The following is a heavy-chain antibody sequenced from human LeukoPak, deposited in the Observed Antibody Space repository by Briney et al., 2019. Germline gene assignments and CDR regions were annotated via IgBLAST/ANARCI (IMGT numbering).Heavy chain of an antibody. CDR1: GGSISSSSYY. V-gene: IGHV4-39*02. CDR3: AREGGGLGAAAGTDDY. Sequence: PSETLSLTCTVSGGSISSSSYYWGWIRQPPGKGLEWIGSIYYSGSTYYNPSLKSRVTISVDTSKNQFSLKLSSVTAADTAVYYCAREGGGLGAAAGTDDYWGQGTLVTVS. J-gene: IGHJ4*02. CDR2: IYYSGST. D-gene: IGHD6-13*01.